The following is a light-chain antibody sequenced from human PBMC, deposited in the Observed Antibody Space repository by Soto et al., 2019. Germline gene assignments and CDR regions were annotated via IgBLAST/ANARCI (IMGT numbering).Light chain of an antibody. CDR3: AAWDDSLKV. V-gene: IGLV1-44*01. CDR1: NSNIGSNT. Sequence: QSVLTQPPSASGTPGQRVTISCSGSNSNIGSNTVNWYQQLPRTAPKLLIHTNNQRPSGVADRFSGSKSGTSASLTISGLQSDGEADYYCAAWDDSLKVFGGGTKVTVL. J-gene: IGLJ3*02. CDR2: TNN.